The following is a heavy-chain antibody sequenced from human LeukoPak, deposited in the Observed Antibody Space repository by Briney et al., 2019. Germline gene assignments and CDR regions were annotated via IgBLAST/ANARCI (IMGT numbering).Heavy chain of an antibody. V-gene: IGHV3-48*03. D-gene: IGHD4-17*01. CDR3: ARSMTTVTHFDY. CDR1: GFTFSSYE. J-gene: IGHJ4*02. Sequence: GGSLRLSXAASGFTFSSYEMNWVRQAPGKGLEWVSYISSSGSTIYYADSVKGRFTISRDNAKNSLYLQMNSLRAEDTAVYYCARSMTTVTHFDYWGQGTLVTVSS. CDR2: ISSSGSTI.